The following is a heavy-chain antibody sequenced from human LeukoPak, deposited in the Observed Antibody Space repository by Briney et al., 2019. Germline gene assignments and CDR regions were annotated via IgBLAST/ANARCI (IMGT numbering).Heavy chain of an antibody. D-gene: IGHD3-16*02. CDR3: ARGVNYDYIWGSYRIRRGDAFDI. J-gene: IGHJ3*02. V-gene: IGHV1-8*01. CDR2: MNPNSGNT. Sequence: RASVKVSRKASGYTFTSYDINWVRQATGQGLEWMGWMNPNSGNTGYAQKFQGRVTTTRNTSISTAYMELSSLRSEDTAVYYCARGVNYDYIWGSYRIRRGDAFDIWGQGTMVTVSS. CDR1: GYTFTSYD.